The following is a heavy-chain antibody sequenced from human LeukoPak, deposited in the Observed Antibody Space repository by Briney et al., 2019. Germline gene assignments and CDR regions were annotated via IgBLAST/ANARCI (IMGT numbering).Heavy chain of an antibody. CDR1: NYSVSIGYF. V-gene: IGHV4-38-2*01. CDR2: LHHSGAS. J-gene: IGHJ5*02. D-gene: IGHD6-6*01. Sequence: SETLSLTCAVANYSVSIGYFWGWIRQPAGKGLEWLGSLHHSGASYYNPSLKSRVSISMDTSTNQFFLRLGSVTAADTAVYYCAKALSSYNWFDPWGQGTLVTVSS. CDR3: AKALSSYNWFDP.